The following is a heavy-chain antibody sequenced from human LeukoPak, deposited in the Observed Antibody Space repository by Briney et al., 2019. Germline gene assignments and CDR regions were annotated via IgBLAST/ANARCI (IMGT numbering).Heavy chain of an antibody. Sequence: GESLKISCKGSGYSFTSYWIGWVRQMPGKGLEWMGIIYPGDSDTRYSPSFQGQVTISADKSISTAYLQWSSLKASDTAMYYCARYVRAGSSGWYFLDAFDIWGQGTMVTVSS. V-gene: IGHV5-51*01. D-gene: IGHD6-19*01. CDR1: GYSFTSYW. CDR3: ARYVRAGSSGWYFLDAFDI. CDR2: IYPGDSDT. J-gene: IGHJ3*02.